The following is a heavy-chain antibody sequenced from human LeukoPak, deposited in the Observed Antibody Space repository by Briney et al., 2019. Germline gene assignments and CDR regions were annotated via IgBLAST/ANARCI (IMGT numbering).Heavy chain of an antibody. J-gene: IGHJ5*02. D-gene: IGHD5-24*01. CDR1: GYTFTSYG. Sequence: SVKVSCKASGYTFTSYGISWVRQAPGQGLEWMGGIIPIFGTANYAQKFQGRITMSRDTSTSTVYMELSSLRSEDTAFYYCATDHSMANTAWWFDPWGQGTLVTVSS. V-gene: IGHV1-69*05. CDR3: ATDHSMANTAWWFDP. CDR2: IIPIFGTA.